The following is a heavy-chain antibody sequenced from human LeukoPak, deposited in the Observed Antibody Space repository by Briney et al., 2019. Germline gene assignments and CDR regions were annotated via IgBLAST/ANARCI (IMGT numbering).Heavy chain of an antibody. CDR3: AKGRETIPFDSRYGMDV. CDR2: ISYDGSNK. D-gene: IGHD3-9*01. V-gene: IGHV3-30*18. Sequence: PGGSLRLSCAASGFTFSSYGMHWVRQAPGKGLGWVAVISYDGSNKYYADSVKGRFTISRDNSKNTLYLQMNSLRAEDTAVYYCAKGRETIPFDSRYGMDVWGQGTTVTVSS. J-gene: IGHJ6*02. CDR1: GFTFSSYG.